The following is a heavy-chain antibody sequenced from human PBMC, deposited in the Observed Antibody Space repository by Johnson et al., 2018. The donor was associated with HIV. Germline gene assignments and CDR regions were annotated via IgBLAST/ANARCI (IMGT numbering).Heavy chain of an antibody. CDR3: AKDKFMFLDNPVDAFDV. J-gene: IGHJ3*01. Sequence: VQLVESGGGVVQPGRSLRLSCAASGFTFSSYAMHWVRQAPGKGLEWVAVISYGGSNKYYVDSVKGRFTISRDNSNNTLYLHMNSLRPDDTGVYYCAKDKFMFLDNPVDAFDVWGQGTMVAFSS. V-gene: IGHV3-30*04. CDR2: ISYGGSNK. CDR1: GFTFSSYA. D-gene: IGHD3/OR15-3a*01.